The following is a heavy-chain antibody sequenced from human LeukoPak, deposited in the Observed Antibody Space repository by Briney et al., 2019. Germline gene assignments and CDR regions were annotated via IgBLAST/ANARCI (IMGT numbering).Heavy chain of an antibody. CDR3: ARGAASIDY. CDR2: IYYRGTT. CDR1: GGSISSYY. J-gene: IGHJ4*02. D-gene: IGHD2-15*01. Sequence: PSGTLSLTCAVSGGSISSYYWSWIRQPPGKGLEWIGYIYYRGTTNYNPSLKSRVTISVDTSKNQFSLKLSSVTAADTAVYYCARGAASIDYWGQGTLVTVSS. V-gene: IGHV4-59*01.